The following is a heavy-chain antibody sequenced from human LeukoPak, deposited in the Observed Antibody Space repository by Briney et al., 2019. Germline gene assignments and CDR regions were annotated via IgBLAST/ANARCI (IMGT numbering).Heavy chain of an antibody. D-gene: IGHD3-10*01. V-gene: IGHV3-7*01. J-gene: IGHJ4*02. Sequence: QAGGSLRLSCAASGFTFTSYWMSWVRQAPGKGLEWVANIKQDGGETVYVESVKGRFTISRDNAKKSLFLQMNSLRAEDTAVYYCAKDSRRYGSGSYLFDYWGQGTLVTVSS. CDR2: IKQDGGET. CDR3: AKDSRRYGSGSYLFDY. CDR1: GFTFTSYW.